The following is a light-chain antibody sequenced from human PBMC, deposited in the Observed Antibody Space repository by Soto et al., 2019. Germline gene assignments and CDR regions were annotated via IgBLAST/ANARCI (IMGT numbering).Light chain of an antibody. Sequence: QSVLTQPRSVSGSPGQSVTISCTGTSSDVGAYNYVSWYQQHPGKAPKFMIYDVSKRPSGVPDRFSGSKSGNTASLTISGLRAEDEADYYCCSYAGTYSDVFGTGTKLTVL. CDR2: DVS. CDR1: SSDVGAYNY. J-gene: IGLJ1*01. V-gene: IGLV2-11*01. CDR3: CSYAGTYSDV.